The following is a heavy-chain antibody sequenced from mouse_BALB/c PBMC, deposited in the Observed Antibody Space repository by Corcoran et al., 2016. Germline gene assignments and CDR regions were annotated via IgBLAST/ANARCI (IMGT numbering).Heavy chain of an antibody. CDR3: ANWDWYFDV. Sequence: EVQLQQSGAELVKPGASVKLSCTASGFNIQDTYMHWVKQGPEQGLEWIGRIDPANGNTKYDPKFQGKATITADTSANTAYLQLSSLTSEDTAVYYCANWDWYFDVWGAGTTVTVSS. CDR2: IDPANGNT. J-gene: IGHJ1*01. D-gene: IGHD4-1*01. V-gene: IGHV14-3*02. CDR1: GFNIQDTY.